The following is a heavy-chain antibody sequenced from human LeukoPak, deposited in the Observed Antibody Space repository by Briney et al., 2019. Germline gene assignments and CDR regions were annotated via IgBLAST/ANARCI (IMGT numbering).Heavy chain of an antibody. CDR1: GYTFTSYD. Sequence: GASVKVSCKASGYTFTSYDINWVRQATGQGLEWMGWMNPNSGNTGYAQKFQGRVTITRNTSISTAYMELRSLRSEDTAVYYCARVPYFYDFWSGYRTHNAFDIWGQGTMVTVSS. CDR3: ARVPYFYDFWSGYRTHNAFDI. CDR2: MNPNSGNT. D-gene: IGHD3-3*01. J-gene: IGHJ3*02. V-gene: IGHV1-8*03.